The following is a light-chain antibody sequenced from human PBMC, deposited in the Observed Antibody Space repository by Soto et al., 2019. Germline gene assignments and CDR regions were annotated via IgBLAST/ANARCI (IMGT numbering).Light chain of an antibody. J-gene: IGKJ1*01. CDR1: QSVSSN. CDR3: QQYNNGWT. CDR2: GAS. V-gene: IGKV3-15*01. Sequence: EIVMTQSPATLSVSPGERATLSCRASQSVSSNLAWYQQKPGQAPRLLIYGASTRTTGIPARFSGSGSETEFTLTISSLRSEDFAVYYCQQYNNGWTFGQGTKVEI.